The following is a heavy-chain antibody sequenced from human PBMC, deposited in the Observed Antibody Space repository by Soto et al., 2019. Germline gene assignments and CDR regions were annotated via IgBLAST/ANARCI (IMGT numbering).Heavy chain of an antibody. V-gene: IGHV5-51*01. CDR2: IYPGDSDT. D-gene: IGHD4-17*01. CDR3: ARPRSQGDYGDPNWYFDL. CDR1: GYSFTSYW. Sequence: PGESLKISCKGSGYSFTSYWIGWVRQMPGKGLEWMEIIYPGDSDTRYSPSFQGQVTISADKSISTAYLQWSSLKASDTAMYYCARPRSQGDYGDPNWYFDLWGRGTLVTVS. J-gene: IGHJ2*01.